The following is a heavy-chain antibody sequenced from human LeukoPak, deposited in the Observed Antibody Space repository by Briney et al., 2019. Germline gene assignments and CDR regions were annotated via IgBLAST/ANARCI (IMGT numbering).Heavy chain of an antibody. CDR2: INPNSGGT. V-gene: IGHV1-2*02. CDR1: GYTFTGYY. D-gene: IGHD3-10*01. Sequence: ASVKVSCKASGYTFTGYYMHWVRQAPGQGLEWMGWINPNSGGTNYAQKFQGRVTMTRDTSISTAYMELSSLRSEDTAVYYCARDGLLWFGDLDYWGQGTLVTVSS. J-gene: IGHJ4*02. CDR3: ARDGLLWFGDLDY.